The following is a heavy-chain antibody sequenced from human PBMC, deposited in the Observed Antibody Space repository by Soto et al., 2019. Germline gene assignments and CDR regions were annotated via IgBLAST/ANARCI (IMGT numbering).Heavy chain of an antibody. V-gene: IGHV4-39*01. CDR3: TRRPTSPLYGSSSPCDR. CDR1: GGSISSSSYF. Sequence: QLQLQESGPGLVKPSETLSLTCSVSGGSISSSSYFWGWVRQSPGKGLESIGSIYYVGSTYYNPSFKSRVTISVDTSKNQFSLRLSSVTAADTAIYYCTRRPTSPLYGSSSPCDRWGQGTLVTVSS. D-gene: IGHD6-6*01. CDR2: IYYVGST. J-gene: IGHJ5*02.